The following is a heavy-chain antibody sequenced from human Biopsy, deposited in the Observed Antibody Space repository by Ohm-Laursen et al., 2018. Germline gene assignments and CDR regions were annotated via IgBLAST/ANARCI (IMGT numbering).Heavy chain of an antibody. CDR2: IFYRGST. Sequence: GTLSLTCSVSGGSISTNNYYWGWIRQPPGKGLGWIGSIFYRGSTHYKPSLKSRINISVNTSKNQFSQKMNSVTAADTAVYYCARDYDASGYYYDSWGQGTLVAVSS. CDR3: ARDYDASGYYYDS. CDR1: GGSISTNNYY. J-gene: IGHJ5*01. D-gene: IGHD3-22*01. V-gene: IGHV4-39*01.